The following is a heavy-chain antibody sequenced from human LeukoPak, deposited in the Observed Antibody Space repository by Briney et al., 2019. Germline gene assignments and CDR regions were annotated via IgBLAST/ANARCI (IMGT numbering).Heavy chain of an antibody. CDR2: INAGNANT. V-gene: IGHV1-3*01. CDR1: GYTFTSYA. D-gene: IGHD1-14*01. J-gene: IGHJ6*02. CDR3: ARDSENKVWYTYYYYYGMDV. Sequence: ASVKVSCKASGYTFTSYAMHWVRQAPGQRLEWMGWINAGNANTKYSQKFQGRVTITRDTSASTAYMELSSLRSEDTAVYYCARDSENKVWYTYYYYYGMDVWGQGTTVTVSS.